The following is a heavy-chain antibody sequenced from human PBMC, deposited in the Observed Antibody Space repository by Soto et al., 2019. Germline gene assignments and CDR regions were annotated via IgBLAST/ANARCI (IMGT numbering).Heavy chain of an antibody. V-gene: IGHV2-5*01. D-gene: IGHD3-3*02. CDR1: GFSLSATGET. CDR2: IYWNDDR. Sequence: QITLKESGTTLVKPAQIVTLTCTFSGFSLSATGETVAWLRQPPGGALEWLALIYWNDDRRYRPSLENRLTSTKDTSMNQVVLTLTDIDPFDTGTYFCARRRSRTVASFDSGGPGIRVSVSS. CDR3: ARRRSRTVASFDS. J-gene: IGHJ4*02.